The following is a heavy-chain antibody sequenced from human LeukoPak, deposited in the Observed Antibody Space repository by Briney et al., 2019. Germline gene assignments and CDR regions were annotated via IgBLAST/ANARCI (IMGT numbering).Heavy chain of an antibody. Sequence: PSETLSLTCSVSGGSISSGYYWSWIRQHPGNSLEWIGYIYYSGSTYYNPSLKSRVTISLDTSKKQFSLKLSSVTAADTAVYYCARAVTSHYFDYWGQGTLVTVSS. CDR1: GGSISSGYY. CDR2: IYYSGST. J-gene: IGHJ4*02. CDR3: ARAVTSHYFDY. V-gene: IGHV4-31*03. D-gene: IGHD4-17*01.